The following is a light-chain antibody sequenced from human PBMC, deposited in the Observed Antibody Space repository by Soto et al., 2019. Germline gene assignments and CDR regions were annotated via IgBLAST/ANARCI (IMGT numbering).Light chain of an antibody. CDR1: QNIDTY. J-gene: IGKJ5*01. CDR2: DAS. CDR3: YQSYSTPPIT. Sequence: IQLKHSPPGLSVDVGGRLTIKSRASQNIDTYLNWYHQKPGKAPELLIHDASSLQSGVPSRFSCRGYGTYYTRISSSLQPEDVVVYYWYQSYSTPPITFGQGTRLEIK. V-gene: IGKV1-39*01.